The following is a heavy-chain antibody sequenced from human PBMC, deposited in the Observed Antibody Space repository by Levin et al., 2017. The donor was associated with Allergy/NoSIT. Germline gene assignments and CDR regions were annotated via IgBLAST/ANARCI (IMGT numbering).Heavy chain of an antibody. Sequence: SETLSLTCAVYGGSFSGYYWSWIRQPPGKGLEWIGEINHSGSTNYNPSLKSRVTISVDTSKNQFSLKLSSVTAADTAVYYCARARYYSSSSGGYYYYYGMDVWGQGTTVTVSS. CDR2: INHSGST. CDR1: GGSFSGYY. D-gene: IGHD6-6*01. J-gene: IGHJ6*02. CDR3: ARARYYSSSSGGYYYYYGMDV. V-gene: IGHV4-34*01.